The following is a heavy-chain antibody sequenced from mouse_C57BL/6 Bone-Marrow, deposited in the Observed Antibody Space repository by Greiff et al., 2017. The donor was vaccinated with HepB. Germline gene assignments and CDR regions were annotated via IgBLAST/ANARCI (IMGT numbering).Heavy chain of an antibody. J-gene: IGHJ2*01. V-gene: IGHV14-4*01. CDR2: IDPENGDT. CDR1: GFNIKDDY. Sequence: EVKLMESGAELVRPGASVKLSCTASGFNIKDDYMHWVKQRPEQGLEWIGWIDPENGDTEYASKFQGKATITADTSSNTAYLQLSSLTSEDTAVYYCTTCKDYWGQGTTLTVSS. CDR3: TTCKDY.